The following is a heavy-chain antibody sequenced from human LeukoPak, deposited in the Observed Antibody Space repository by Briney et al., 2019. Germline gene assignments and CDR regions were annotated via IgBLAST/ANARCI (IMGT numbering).Heavy chain of an antibody. Sequence: SETLSLTCTVSAGSISSSTYSWGWIRQPPGKGLEWIGYIYYSGSTNYNPSLKSRVTISVDTSKNQFSLKLSSVTAADTAVYYCARDSDYGGNYDAFDIWGQGTMVTVSS. CDR3: ARDSDYGGNYDAFDI. V-gene: IGHV4-61*01. J-gene: IGHJ3*02. D-gene: IGHD4-23*01. CDR1: AGSISSSTYS. CDR2: IYYSGST.